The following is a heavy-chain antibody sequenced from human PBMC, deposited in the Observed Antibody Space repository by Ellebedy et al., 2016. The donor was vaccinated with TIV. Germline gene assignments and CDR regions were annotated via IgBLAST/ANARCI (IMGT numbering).Heavy chain of an antibody. Sequence: GESLKISCAASGFTFNDAWMSWVRQAPGKGLEWVGRLTSGKDGGTADYAAPVKGRFTISRDDSKNSLSLQMNSLNTEDTALYYCARIGYSSSDFDFWGQGTLVTVSS. J-gene: IGHJ4*02. CDR3: ARIGYSSSDFDF. D-gene: IGHD4-23*01. V-gene: IGHV3-15*01. CDR2: LTSGKDGGTA. CDR1: GFTFNDAW.